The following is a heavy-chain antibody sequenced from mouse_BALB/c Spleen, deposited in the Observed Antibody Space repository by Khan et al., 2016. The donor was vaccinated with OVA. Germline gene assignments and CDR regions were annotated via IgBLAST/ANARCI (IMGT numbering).Heavy chain of an antibody. CDR2: ISYSGST. D-gene: IGHD1-1*01. CDR1: GYSFTSDYV. CDR3: ARRYYYGHGYFGV. V-gene: IGHV3-2*02. J-gene: IGHJ1*01. Sequence: EVQLQESGPGLVKPSQSLTLTCTVTGYSFTSDYVWNWIRQFPGNKLEWMGNISYSGSTNYNQSLKSRITITRDNSKNKFFLQLNSVTTEDTATYYCARRYYYGHGYFGVWGAGTTVTVSS.